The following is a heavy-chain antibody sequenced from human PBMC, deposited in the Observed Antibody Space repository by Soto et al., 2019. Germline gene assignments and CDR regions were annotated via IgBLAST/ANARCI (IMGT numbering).Heavy chain of an antibody. CDR1: GFTFSSYS. CDR3: ASTPYLTYYYDRSPFDAFDI. J-gene: IGHJ3*02. V-gene: IGHV3-48*02. Sequence: GGSLRLSCAASGFTFSSYSMNWVRQAPGKGLEWVSYISSSSSTIYYADSVKGRFTISRDNAKNSLYLQMNSLRDEDTAVYYCASTPYLTYYYDRSPFDAFDIWGQGTMVTVSS. D-gene: IGHD3-22*01. CDR2: ISSSSSTI.